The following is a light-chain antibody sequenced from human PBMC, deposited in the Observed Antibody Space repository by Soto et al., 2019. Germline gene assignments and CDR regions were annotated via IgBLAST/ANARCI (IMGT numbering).Light chain of an antibody. V-gene: IGKV3-20*01. CDR3: HQSNLYPWT. CDR2: GAS. Sequence: EIVLTQSPGTLSLSPGDRATLSCRASQSVSSNYLAWYQQKPGQAPRLLIYGASSRATGIPDRFSGSGSGTDFTLTISNLRPEDSATYYCHQSNLYPWTFGQGTKVDI. CDR1: QSVSSNY. J-gene: IGKJ1*01.